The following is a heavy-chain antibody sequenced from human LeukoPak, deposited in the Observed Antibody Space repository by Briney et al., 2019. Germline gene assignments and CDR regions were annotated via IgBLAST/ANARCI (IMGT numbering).Heavy chain of an antibody. Sequence: PGRSLRLSCAASGFTFDDYAMHWVRQAPGKGLEWVSGIYGGGNSYYAESVTGRFTISRDNSRNTLHLQMNSLRGEDTAVYYCARELTVGATIDYWGQGTLVTVSS. D-gene: IGHD1-26*01. V-gene: IGHV3-66*02. CDR2: IYGGGNS. CDR1: GFTFDDYA. CDR3: ARELTVGATIDY. J-gene: IGHJ4*02.